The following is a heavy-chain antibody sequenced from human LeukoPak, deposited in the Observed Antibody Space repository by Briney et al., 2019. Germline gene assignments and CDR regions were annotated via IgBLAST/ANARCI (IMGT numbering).Heavy chain of an antibody. Sequence: SGGSLRLSCAASGFTFSTYGMHWVRQAPGKGLEWVAFIRNDGTNKYYADSVKGRFTISRDNSKNTLYLQMNSLRAEDTAVYYCASSGSPDAFDIWGQGTMVTVSS. V-gene: IGHV3-30*02. D-gene: IGHD3-10*01. CDR3: ASSGSPDAFDI. J-gene: IGHJ3*02. CDR2: IRNDGTNK. CDR1: GFTFSTYG.